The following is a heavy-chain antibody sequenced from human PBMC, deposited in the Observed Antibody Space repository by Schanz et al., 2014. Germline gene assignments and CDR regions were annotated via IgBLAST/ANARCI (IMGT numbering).Heavy chain of an antibody. J-gene: IGHJ3*02. CDR2: IGGSDGNT. Sequence: QVQLVQSGAEVKKPGASVKVSCKASGYTFTSSGFSWVRQAPGQGLEWMGWIGGSDGNTNFAQKFQGRVTMTTDTSTSTVYMELRSLRSDDTAVYYCARDIQYHYDTSGPVGAFDIWGQGTVVTVSS. D-gene: IGHD3-22*01. CDR1: GYTFTSSG. V-gene: IGHV1-18*01. CDR3: ARDIQYHYDTSGPVGAFDI.